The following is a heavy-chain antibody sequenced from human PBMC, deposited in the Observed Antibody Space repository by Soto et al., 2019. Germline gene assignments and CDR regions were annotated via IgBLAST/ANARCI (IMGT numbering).Heavy chain of an antibody. Sequence: PSETLSLTCSVSGGSLSNYFWTWIRQPPGKLLEWIGHIYSSGSTFYNPSLKSRVSISLDTSRNQFSLKVTSVTAADTAVYFCVRSLSGDFFDYSGTGALVTVAS. J-gene: IGHJ4*02. CDR2: IYSSGST. D-gene: IGHD2-21*01. CDR1: GGSLSNYF. V-gene: IGHV4-59*01. CDR3: VRSLSGDFFDY.